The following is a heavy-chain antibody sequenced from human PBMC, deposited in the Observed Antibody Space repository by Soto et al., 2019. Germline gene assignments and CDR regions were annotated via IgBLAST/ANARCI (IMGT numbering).Heavy chain of an antibody. Sequence: GGSLRLSCAASGFTFSNAWMNWVRQAPGKGLEWVGRIKSKTDGGTTDYAAPVKGRFTISRDDSKNTLYLQMNSLKTEDTAVYYCTTDGTKPLYYDFWSGYDYWGQGTLVTVSS. CDR3: TTDGTKPLYYDFWSGYDY. CDR2: IKSKTDGGTT. V-gene: IGHV3-15*07. J-gene: IGHJ4*02. CDR1: GFTFSNAW. D-gene: IGHD3-3*01.